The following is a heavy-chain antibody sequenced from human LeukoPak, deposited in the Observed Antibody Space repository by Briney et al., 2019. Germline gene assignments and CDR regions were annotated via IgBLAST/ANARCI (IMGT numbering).Heavy chain of an antibody. V-gene: IGHV3-23*01. D-gene: IGHD3-3*01. CDR1: GFTFSSYA. CDR2: ISGSGGST. CDR3: AKGEPIFGVVPTYYFDY. Sequence: GGSLRLSCAASGFTFSSYAMSWVRQAPGKGLEWVSAISGSGGSTYYADSVKGRFTISRDNSKNTLYLQMNSLRAEDTAVYYCAKGEPIFGVVPTYYFDYWGQGTLVTVSS. J-gene: IGHJ4*02.